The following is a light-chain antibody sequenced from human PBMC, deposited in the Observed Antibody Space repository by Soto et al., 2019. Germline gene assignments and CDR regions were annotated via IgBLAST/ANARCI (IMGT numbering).Light chain of an antibody. CDR1: ESVKSW. V-gene: IGKV3-11*01. CDR3: QQRSNWPPIT. CDR2: GAS. Sequence: TQSPSTLSASIGYRFTITCRASESVKSWLAWYQQKPGQGPRVLIYGASSRATGIPDRFSGSGSGTDFTLTIKRLEPEDFAVYYCQQRSNWPPITFGQGTQLEIK. J-gene: IGKJ5*01.